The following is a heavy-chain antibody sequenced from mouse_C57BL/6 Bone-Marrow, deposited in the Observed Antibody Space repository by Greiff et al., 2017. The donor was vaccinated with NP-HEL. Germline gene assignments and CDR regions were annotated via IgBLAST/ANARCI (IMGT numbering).Heavy chain of an antibody. D-gene: IGHD1-1*01. CDR1: GFNIKDDY. V-gene: IGHV14-4*01. CDR2: IDPENGDT. Sequence: EVQLQQSGAELVRPGASVKSSCTASGFNIKDDYMHWVKQRPEQGLEWIGWIDPENGDTEYASKFQGKATITADTSSNTAYLQLSSLTSEDTAVYYCTTGYYYGSYYFDYWGQGTTLTVSS. J-gene: IGHJ2*01. CDR3: TTGYYYGSYYFDY.